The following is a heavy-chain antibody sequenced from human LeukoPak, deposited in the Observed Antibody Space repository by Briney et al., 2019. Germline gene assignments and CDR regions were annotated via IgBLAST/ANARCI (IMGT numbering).Heavy chain of an antibody. D-gene: IGHD3-3*01. CDR3: AYDFWSGYLGDV. V-gene: IGHV3-73*01. CDR1: GFTFSASA. J-gene: IGHJ6*04. CDR2: IRNKADNYAT. Sequence: GGSLRLSCAASGFTFSASALHWVRQASGKGLEWVGRIRNKADNYATAYAASVKGRFIISRDDSKNTAYLQMNSLKTEGTAVYYCAYDFWSGYLGDVWGKGTTVTVSS.